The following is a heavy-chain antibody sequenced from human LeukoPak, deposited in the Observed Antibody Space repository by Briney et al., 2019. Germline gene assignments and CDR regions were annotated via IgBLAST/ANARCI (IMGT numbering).Heavy chain of an antibody. J-gene: IGHJ4*02. V-gene: IGHV1-2*02. CDR2: INPNSGT. CDR3: AREEQHQRGRHFEY. CDR1: GYTFSGYY. Sequence: ASVKVSCKASGYTFSGYYKHWVRQGPGQGLEWMGWINPNSGTNYAQNFQGRVTMTRDTSISTAYMELSRLRSDDTAVYYCAREEQHQRGRHFEYWGQGTLVTVSS. D-gene: IGHD6-13*01.